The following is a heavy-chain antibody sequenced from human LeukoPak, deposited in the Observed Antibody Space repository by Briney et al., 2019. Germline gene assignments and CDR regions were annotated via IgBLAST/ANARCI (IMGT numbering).Heavy chain of an antibody. CDR3: ARDTKYDYVWGSYRWFDY. V-gene: IGHV4-61*02. Sequence: PSETLSLTCTVSGGSISSGSYYWSWIRQPAGKGLEWIGRIYTSGSTNYNPSLKSRVTISVDTSKNQFSLKLSSVTAADTAVYYCARDTKYDYVWGSYRWFDYWGQGTLVTVSS. D-gene: IGHD3-16*02. J-gene: IGHJ4*02. CDR1: GGSISSGSYY. CDR2: IYTSGST.